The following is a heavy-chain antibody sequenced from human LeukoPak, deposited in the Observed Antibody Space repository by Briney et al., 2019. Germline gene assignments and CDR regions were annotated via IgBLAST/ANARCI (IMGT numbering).Heavy chain of an antibody. J-gene: IGHJ5*02. V-gene: IGHV4-61*01. CDR3: ARDLAAVSWFDP. Sequence: SETLSLTCTVSGGSISSSSYYWGWIRRPPGKGLEWIGNIYYSGTTNYNPSLKSRVTISVDTSKTQFSLKLRSVTAADTAVYYCARDLAAVSWFDPWGQGTLVTVSS. CDR1: GGSISSSSYY. CDR2: IYYSGTT. D-gene: IGHD6-13*01.